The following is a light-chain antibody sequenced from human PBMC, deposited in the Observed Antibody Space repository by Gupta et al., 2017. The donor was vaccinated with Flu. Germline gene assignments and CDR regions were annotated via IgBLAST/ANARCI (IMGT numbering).Light chain of an antibody. Sequence: NSVLTQPPSVSAPPGKTVTISCTRSSGSIANNYVQWYQQRPGSAPTTVIFEDNQRPSGVPDRFSGSIDSSSNSASLTISGLKTEDEADYYCQSYDLSSYVLFGGGTKLTVL. CDR2: EDN. CDR3: QSYDLSSYVL. CDR1: SGSIANNY. J-gene: IGLJ2*01. V-gene: IGLV6-57*03.